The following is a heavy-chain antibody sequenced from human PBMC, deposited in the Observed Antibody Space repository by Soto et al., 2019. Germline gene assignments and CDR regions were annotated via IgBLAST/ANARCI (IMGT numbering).Heavy chain of an antibody. CDR2: ISAYNGNT. Sequence: ASVKVSCKASGYTFTSYGISWLRQAPGQGLEWMGWISAYNGNTNYAQKLQGRVTMTTDTSTSTAYMELRSLRSDDTAVYYCAREKLVRVLTGYFGYWGQGTLVTVSS. CDR3: AREKLVRVLTGYFGY. J-gene: IGHJ4*02. CDR1: GYTFTSYG. D-gene: IGHD3-9*01. V-gene: IGHV1-18*04.